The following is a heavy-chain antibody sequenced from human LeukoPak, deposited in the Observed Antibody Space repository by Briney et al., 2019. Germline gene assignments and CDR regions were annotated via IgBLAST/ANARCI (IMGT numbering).Heavy chain of an antibody. J-gene: IGHJ3*02. CDR1: GGSISSGDYY. CDR3: ARYGSGSYAFDI. CDR2: IYYSGST. D-gene: IGHD3-10*01. V-gene: IGHV4-61*08. Sequence: SETLSLTCTVSGGSISSGDYYWSWIRQPPGKGLEWIGYIYYSGSTNYNPSLKSRVTMSVDTSKNQFSLKLSSVTAADTAVYYCARYGSGSYAFDIWGQGTMVTVSS.